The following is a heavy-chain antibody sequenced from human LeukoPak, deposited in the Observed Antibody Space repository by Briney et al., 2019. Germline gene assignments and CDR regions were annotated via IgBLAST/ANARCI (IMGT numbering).Heavy chain of an antibody. Sequence: PGGSLRLSCAASGFTFSTFAMTWVRRAPGKGLEWLSSITGSSSTTYYADSVKGRFSIFRDNSRNTLYLHMNTLRADDTAVYYCGRDPNGDYVGAFEFWGQGTTVTVSS. D-gene: IGHD4-17*01. J-gene: IGHJ3*01. CDR2: ITGSSSTT. CDR1: GFTFSTFA. CDR3: GRDPNGDYVGAFEF. V-gene: IGHV3-23*01.